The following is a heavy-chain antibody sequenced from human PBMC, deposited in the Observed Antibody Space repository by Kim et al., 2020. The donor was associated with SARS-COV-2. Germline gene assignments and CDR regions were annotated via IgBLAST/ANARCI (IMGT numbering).Heavy chain of an antibody. Sequence: GGSLRLSCAASGFTFSSYGMHWVRQAPGKGLEWVAVIWYDRSNKYYADSVKGRFTISRDNSKNTLYLQMNSLRAEDTAVYYCARGSGSTRTTVPRGFDYWGQGTLVTVSS. CDR1: GFTFSSYG. CDR3: ARGSGSTRTTVPRGFDY. V-gene: IGHV3-33*01. D-gene: IGHD4-4*01. CDR2: IWYDRSNK. J-gene: IGHJ4*02.